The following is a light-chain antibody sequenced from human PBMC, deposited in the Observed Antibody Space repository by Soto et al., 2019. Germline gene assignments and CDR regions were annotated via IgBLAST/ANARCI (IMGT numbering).Light chain of an antibody. Sequence: EIVLTQSPATLSLSPGERATLSCRASQSVSSYLAWYQQKPGQAPRLLIYDASSRATGIPDRFSGSGSGTDFTLTISRLEPEDFAVYFCQRYGSSPLITFGQGTRLEI. CDR3: QRYGSSPLIT. J-gene: IGKJ5*01. V-gene: IGKV3-20*01. CDR2: DAS. CDR1: QSVSSY.